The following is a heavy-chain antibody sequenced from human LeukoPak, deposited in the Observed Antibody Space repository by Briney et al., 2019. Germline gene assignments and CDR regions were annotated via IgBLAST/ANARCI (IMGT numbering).Heavy chain of an antibody. Sequence: SETLSLTCAVYGGSFSGYYWSWIRQPPGKGLEWIGEINHSGSTNYNPSLKSRVTISVDTSKNQFSLKLSSVTAADTAVYYCARGRSTSLTIIAAAGSNWFDPWGQGTLVTVSS. CDR3: ARGRSTSLTIIAAAGSNWFDP. V-gene: IGHV4-34*01. D-gene: IGHD6-13*01. CDR1: GGSFSGYY. CDR2: INHSGST. J-gene: IGHJ5*02.